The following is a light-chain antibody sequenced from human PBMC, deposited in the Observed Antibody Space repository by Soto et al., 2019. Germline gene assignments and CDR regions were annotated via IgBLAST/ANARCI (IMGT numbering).Light chain of an antibody. CDR2: DAS. CDR1: QSVSNNY. CDR3: QQYGSSPPIT. V-gene: IGKV3-20*01. Sequence: EIVLTQSPGTLSLSPGERATLSCMAIQSVSNNYLAWYQQKPGQAPRLLIHDASKRASGIPARFSGSGSGTDFTLTISRLEPEDFAVYYCQQYGSSPPITFGQGTRLEIK. J-gene: IGKJ5*01.